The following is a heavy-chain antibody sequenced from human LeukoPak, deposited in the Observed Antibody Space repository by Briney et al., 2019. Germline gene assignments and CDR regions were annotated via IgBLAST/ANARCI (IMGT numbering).Heavy chain of an antibody. Sequence: GRSLRLSCAASGFTLSSYGMHWVRQAPGKGLEWVAVISYDGSNKYYADSVKGRFTISRDNSKNTLYLQMNSLRAEDTAVYYCAKDAELLWFGELPPGGYGMDVWGQGTTVTVSS. CDR2: ISYDGSNK. J-gene: IGHJ6*02. CDR3: AKDAELLWFGELPPGGYGMDV. CDR1: GFTLSSYG. D-gene: IGHD3-10*01. V-gene: IGHV3-30*18.